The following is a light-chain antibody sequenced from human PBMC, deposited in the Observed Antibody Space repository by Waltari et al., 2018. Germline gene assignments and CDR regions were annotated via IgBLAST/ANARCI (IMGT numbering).Light chain of an antibody. CDR1: SSDVGSYNL. J-gene: IGLJ2*01. Sequence: QSALTQPASVSGSPGQPITIYCTGTSSDVGSYNLVSWYQQHPVKAPKLMIYEVSKRPSGVSNRFSGSKSGNTASLTISGLQAEDEADYYCCSYAGSSTLVFGGGTKLTVL. CDR3: CSYAGSSTLV. CDR2: EVS. V-gene: IGLV2-23*02.